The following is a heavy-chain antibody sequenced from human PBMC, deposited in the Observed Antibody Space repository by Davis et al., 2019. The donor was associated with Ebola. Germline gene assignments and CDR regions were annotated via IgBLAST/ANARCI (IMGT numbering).Heavy chain of an antibody. CDR3: ARTGYSYGSLDY. J-gene: IGHJ4*02. Sequence: SVKVSCKASGGTFSSHTISCVRQPPGQGLEWMGRIIPILGIANYAQKFQGRVTITADKSTSTAYMELSSLRSEDTAVYYCARTGYSYGSLDYWGQGTLVTVSS. CDR1: GGTFSSHT. V-gene: IGHV1-69*02. CDR2: IIPILGIA. D-gene: IGHD5-18*01.